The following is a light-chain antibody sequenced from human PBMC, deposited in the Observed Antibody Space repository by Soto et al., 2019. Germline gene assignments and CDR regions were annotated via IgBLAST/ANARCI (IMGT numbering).Light chain of an antibody. CDR3: QQYGGSPSIT. CDR2: GES. CDR1: QSVGTY. V-gene: IGKV3-20*01. J-gene: IGKJ5*01. Sequence: EIVLTQSPGTLSLSPGERATLSCRASQSVGTYLAWYQQKPGQAPRLLIYGESRRATGIPDRFSGSGSGTDFTLAIRRLEPEDSAVYYCQQYGGSPSITFGQGTRLEIK.